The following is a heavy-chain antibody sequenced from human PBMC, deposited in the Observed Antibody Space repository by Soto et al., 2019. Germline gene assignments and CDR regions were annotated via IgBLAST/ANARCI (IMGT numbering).Heavy chain of an antibody. V-gene: IGHV3-74*01. CDR2: IDKVGTDS. CDR3: ARGWFGPDV. Sequence: EVQLVESGGGLVQPGGSLRLSCAASEFTFSGRSVHWVRQAPGKGLVWVSGIDKVGTDSTYADSVKGRFTSSRDNAKNTVYLQTNRLRVEDTAVYYCARGWFGPDVWGKGTRVTVSS. CDR1: EFTFSGRS. J-gene: IGHJ6*03. D-gene: IGHD3-10*01.